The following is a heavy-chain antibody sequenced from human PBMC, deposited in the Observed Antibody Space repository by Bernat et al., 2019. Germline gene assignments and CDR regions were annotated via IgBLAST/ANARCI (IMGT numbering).Heavy chain of an antibody. D-gene: IGHD6-19*01. CDR1: GGSISSYY. CDR2: IYYSGST. CDR3: ARAPGSGWYEFDY. V-gene: IGHV4-59*01. J-gene: IGHJ4*02. Sequence: QVQLQESGPGLVKPSETLSLTCTVSGGSISSYYWSWIRQPPGKGLEWIGYIYYSGSTNYNPSLKSRVTISVDTSKNQFSLKLSSVTAADTAVYYCARAPGSGWYEFDYWGQGTLVTVSS.